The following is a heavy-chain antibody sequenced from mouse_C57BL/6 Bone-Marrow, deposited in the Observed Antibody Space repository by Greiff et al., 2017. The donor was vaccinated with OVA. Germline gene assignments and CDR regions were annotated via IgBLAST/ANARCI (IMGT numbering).Heavy chain of an antibody. CDR1: GFSLTSYG. Sequence: VKLMESGPGLVAPSQSLSITCTVSGFSLTSYGVHWVRQPPGKGLEWLVVIWSDGSTTYNSAIKYRLSISKDNSKSQVFLKMNSLQTDDTTMYYCARHTSNSRAMDYWGQGTSVTVSS. CDR2: IWSDGST. V-gene: IGHV2-6-1*01. D-gene: IGHD2-5*01. J-gene: IGHJ4*01. CDR3: ARHTSNSRAMDY.